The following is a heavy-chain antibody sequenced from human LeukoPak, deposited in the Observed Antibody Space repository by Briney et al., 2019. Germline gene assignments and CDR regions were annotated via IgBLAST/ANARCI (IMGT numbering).Heavy chain of an antibody. D-gene: IGHD3-22*01. Sequence: GGSLRLSCAASGFTFDDYAMHWVRQAPGKGLGWVSGISWNSGSIGYADSVKGRFTISRDNAKNSLYLQMNSLRAEDTALYYCAKGITMIVVVIPDAFDIWGQGTMVTVSS. CDR1: GFTFDDYA. V-gene: IGHV3-9*01. CDR2: ISWNSGSI. CDR3: AKGITMIVVVIPDAFDI. J-gene: IGHJ3*02.